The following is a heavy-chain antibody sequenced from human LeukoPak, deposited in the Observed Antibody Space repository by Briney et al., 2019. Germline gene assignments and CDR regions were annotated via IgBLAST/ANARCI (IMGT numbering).Heavy chain of an antibody. CDR2: IYYSGST. J-gene: IGHJ6*03. CDR1: GGSISSYY. Sequence: SETLSLTCTVSGGSISSYYWSWIRQPPGKGLEWIGYIYYSGSTNYNPSLKSRVTISLDTSKNQFSLKLSSATAADTAVYYCARVVAVAGTYYSYYMDVWGKGTTVPVSS. D-gene: IGHD6-19*01. V-gene: IGHV4-59*01. CDR3: ARVVAVAGTYYSYYMDV.